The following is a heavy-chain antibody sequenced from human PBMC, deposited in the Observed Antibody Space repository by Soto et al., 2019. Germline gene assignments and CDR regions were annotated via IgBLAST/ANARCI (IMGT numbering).Heavy chain of an antibody. D-gene: IGHD2-2*01. CDR2: IYYTGNT. V-gene: IGHV4-59*13. CDR3: ARVVPAAMVYYYYYMDV. Sequence: SETLSLTCTVTGGSISTYYWSWIRQPPGKGLEWIGHIYYTGNTNYNPSLKSRVTISVDTSTNRFSLRLRSVSAADTAVYYCARVVPAAMVYYYYYMDVWGKGTTVTV. CDR1: GGSISTYY. J-gene: IGHJ6*03.